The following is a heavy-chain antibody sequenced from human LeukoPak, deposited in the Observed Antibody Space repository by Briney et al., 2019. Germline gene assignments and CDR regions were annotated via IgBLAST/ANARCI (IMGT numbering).Heavy chain of an antibody. D-gene: IGHD5-12*01. J-gene: IGHJ4*02. CDR3: ARVMRRVARFDD. CDR2: IYYSGST. V-gene: IGHV4-31*03. Sequence: SQTLCLTCTVSGGSISSGGYYWSWIRQHPGKGLEWIGYIYYSGSTYYNPSLKSRVTISVDTSKNQFSLKLSSVTAADTAVYYCARVMRRVARFDDWGQGTLVTVSS. CDR1: GGSISSGGYY.